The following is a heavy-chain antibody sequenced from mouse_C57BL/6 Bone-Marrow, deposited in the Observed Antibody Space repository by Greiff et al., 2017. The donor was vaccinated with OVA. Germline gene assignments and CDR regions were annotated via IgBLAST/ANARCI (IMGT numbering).Heavy chain of an antibody. CDR1: GYTFTSYW. CDR2: IYPGSGST. CDR3: ATYGFAY. Sequence: VQLQESGAELVKPGASVKMSCKASGYTFTSYWITWVKQRPGQGLEWIGDIYPGSGSTNYNEKFKSKATLTVDTSSSTAYMQLSSLTSEDSAVYYCATYGFAYWGQGTLVTVSA. V-gene: IGHV1-55*01. J-gene: IGHJ3*01. D-gene: IGHD1-1*01.